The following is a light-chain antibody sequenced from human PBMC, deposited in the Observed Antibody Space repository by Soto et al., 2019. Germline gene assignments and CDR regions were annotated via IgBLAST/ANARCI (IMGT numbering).Light chain of an antibody. J-gene: IGKJ1*01. CDR3: QQYNNLERT. V-gene: IGKV1-5*01. CDR2: DAS. CDR1: QTISSW. Sequence: IQLTQSPSSLSGSVGDRVTITCRASQTISSWLAWYQQKSGKVPKLLIYDASSLESGVPSRFSGSGSGTEFTLTISSLQPDDFATYYCQQYNNLERTFGQGAKVDIK.